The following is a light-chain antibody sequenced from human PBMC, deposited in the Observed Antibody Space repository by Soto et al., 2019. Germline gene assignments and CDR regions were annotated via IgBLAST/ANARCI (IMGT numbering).Light chain of an antibody. CDR2: GAS. Sequence: EIVLTQSPGTLSLSPGERATLSCRASQSVSSSYLAWYQQKPGQAPRLLIYGASSRATGIPDRFSGSGSGTDFTLTISRLGPEDFAVYYCQQYDSSPVTFGPGTKVDIK. J-gene: IGKJ3*01. CDR1: QSVSSSY. V-gene: IGKV3-20*01. CDR3: QQYDSSPVT.